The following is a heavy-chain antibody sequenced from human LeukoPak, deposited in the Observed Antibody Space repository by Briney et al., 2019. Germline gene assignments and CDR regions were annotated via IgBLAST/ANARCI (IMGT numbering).Heavy chain of an antibody. CDR3: ARTTCVAPNYNHQGCAFDI. D-gene: IGHD1-7*01. Sequence: GASVKVSCKASGYTFTGYYMHWVRQAPGQGLEWMGRINPNSGGTNYAQKFQGRVTMTRDTSISKAYMELSRLRSDDTAVYYCARTTCVAPNYNHQGCAFDIWGQGTMVTVSS. J-gene: IGHJ3*02. V-gene: IGHV1-2*06. CDR2: INPNSGGT. CDR1: GYTFTGYY.